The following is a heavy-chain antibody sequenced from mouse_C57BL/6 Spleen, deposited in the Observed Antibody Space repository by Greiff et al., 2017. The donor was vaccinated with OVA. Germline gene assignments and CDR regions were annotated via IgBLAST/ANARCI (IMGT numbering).Heavy chain of an antibody. Sequence: QVQLQQPGAELVKPGASVKMSCKASGYTFTSYWITWVKQRPGQGLEWIGDIYPGSGSTNYNEKFKSKATLTVDTSSSTAYMQLSSLTSEDSAVYYCAIITTVVAPPYWYFDVWGTGTTVTVSS. CDR1: GYTFTSYW. D-gene: IGHD1-1*01. J-gene: IGHJ1*03. CDR3: AIITTVVAPPYWYFDV. CDR2: IYPGSGST. V-gene: IGHV1-55*01.